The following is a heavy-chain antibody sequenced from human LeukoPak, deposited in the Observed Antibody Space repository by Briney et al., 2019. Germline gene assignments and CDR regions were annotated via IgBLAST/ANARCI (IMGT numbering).Heavy chain of an antibody. V-gene: IGHV4-39*01. CDR1: GGSISSSSYY. CDR3: ARQSSSSRLNFDY. D-gene: IGHD6-6*01. CDR2: IYYSGST. J-gene: IGHJ4*02. Sequence: SETLSLTCTVSGGSISSSSYYWGWIRQPPGKGLEWIASIYYSGSTYYNPSLKSRLTILLDTSKNQFSLKLNSVTAADTAMYYCARQSSSSRLNFDYWGQGILVTTSS.